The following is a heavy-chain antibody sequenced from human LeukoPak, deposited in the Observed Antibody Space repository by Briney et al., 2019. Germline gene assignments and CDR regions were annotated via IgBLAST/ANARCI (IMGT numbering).Heavy chain of an antibody. CDR2: ISQDGSEE. CDR3: ARDVSSGRGVHMFDP. Sequence: PGGSLRLSCAASGFSFSNYWMTSVRQAPGKGLEWVAHISQDGSEEHYMGSLKARFTISRGNAKTSLSLHMNSLRAEDTAVYYCARDVSSGRGVHMFDPWGQGTLVTVSS. CDR1: GFSFSNYW. D-gene: IGHD6-25*01. J-gene: IGHJ5*02. V-gene: IGHV3-7*01.